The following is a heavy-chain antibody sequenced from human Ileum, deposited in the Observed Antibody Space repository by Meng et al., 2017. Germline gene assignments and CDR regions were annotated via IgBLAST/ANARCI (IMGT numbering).Heavy chain of an antibody. Sequence: EGQLVESGGGVAQPGGARRLCGAAPGVTVRSNYLSWVRQAQGKGLEWVSIIYSGGNTYYADSVKGRFTISRDNSKNTLYLQMNSLRAEDTAVYYCARGPPYYYDSSGYTGGYWGQGTLVTVSS. J-gene: IGHJ4*02. CDR1: GVTVRSNY. D-gene: IGHD3-22*01. V-gene: IGHV3-66*01. CDR2: IYSGGNT. CDR3: ARGPPYYYDSSGYTGGY.